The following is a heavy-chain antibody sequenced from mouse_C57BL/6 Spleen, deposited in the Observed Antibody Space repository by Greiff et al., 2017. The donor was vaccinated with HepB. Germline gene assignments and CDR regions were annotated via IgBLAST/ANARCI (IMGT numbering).Heavy chain of an antibody. CDR1: GYAFSSYW. D-gene: IGHD2-1*01. CDR3: ARSGNYETIYAMDY. V-gene: IGHV1-80*01. Sequence: QVQLKESGAELVKPGASVKISCKASGYAFSSYWMNWVKQRPGKGLEWIGQIYPGDGDTNDNGKFKGKATLTADKSSSTAYMQLSSLTSEDSAVYFCARSGNYETIYAMDYWGQGTSVTVSS. CDR2: IYPGDGDT. J-gene: IGHJ4*01.